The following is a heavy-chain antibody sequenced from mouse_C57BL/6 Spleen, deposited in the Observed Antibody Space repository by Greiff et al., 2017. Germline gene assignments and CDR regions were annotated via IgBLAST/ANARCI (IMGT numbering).Heavy chain of an antibody. J-gene: IGHJ2*01. CDR2: INYDGSST. CDR3: ARDRYYYGSRWYFDY. Sequence: VQLKESEGGLVQPGSSMKLSCTASGFTFSDYYMAWVRQVPEKGLEWVANINYDGSSTYYLDSLKSRFIISRDNAKNILYLQMSSLKSEDTATYYCARDRYYYGSRWYFDYWGQGTTLTVSS. CDR1: GFTFSDYY. V-gene: IGHV5-16*01. D-gene: IGHD1-1*01.